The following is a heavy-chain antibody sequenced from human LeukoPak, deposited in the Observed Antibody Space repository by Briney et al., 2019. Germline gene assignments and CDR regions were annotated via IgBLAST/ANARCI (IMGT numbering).Heavy chain of an antibody. V-gene: IGHV3-23*01. CDR1: GFTFNNYA. CDR3: ASAVVRAREIH. D-gene: IGHD3-10*01. Sequence: GGSLRLSCAASGFTFNNYAMSWVRQAPGKGLEWVSAISGSGASTYYADSVKGRFTISRDNSKNTLYVQMNSLRAEDTAVYYCASAVVRAREIHWGQGTLVTVSS. J-gene: IGHJ4*02. CDR2: ISGSGAST.